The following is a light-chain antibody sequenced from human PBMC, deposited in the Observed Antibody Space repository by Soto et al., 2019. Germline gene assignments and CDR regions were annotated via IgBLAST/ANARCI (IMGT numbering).Light chain of an antibody. CDR2: GAS. Sequence: EIVMTQSPATQSVSPGERVTLSCRASQSVTSNLAWYQQKPGQAPRLLIYGASTRATGTPARFSGSGSGTEFTLTISSLQPEDFATYYCQQLKSYPLTFGGGTKVDIK. V-gene: IGKV3-15*01. J-gene: IGKJ4*01. CDR3: QQLKSYPLT. CDR1: QSVTSN.